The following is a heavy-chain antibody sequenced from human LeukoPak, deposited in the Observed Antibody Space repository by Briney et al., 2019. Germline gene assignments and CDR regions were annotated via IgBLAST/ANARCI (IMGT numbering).Heavy chain of an antibody. CDR1: GFTFSSHW. Sequence: PGGSLRLSCAASGFTFSSHWMHWVRQAPGKGLVWDSRISTDGSTTTYADSVKGRFTISRDNAKNTLYLQMHSLRAEDTAVYYCARGHYFDMDVWGQGTTVTVSS. CDR3: ARGHYFDMDV. V-gene: IGHV3-74*01. CDR2: ISTDGSTT. J-gene: IGHJ6*02.